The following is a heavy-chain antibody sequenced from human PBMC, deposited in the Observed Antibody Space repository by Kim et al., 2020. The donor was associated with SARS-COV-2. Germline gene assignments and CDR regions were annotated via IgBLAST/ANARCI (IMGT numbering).Heavy chain of an antibody. D-gene: IGHD3-22*01. Sequence: ASVKVSCKVSGYTLTELSMHWVRQASGKGLEWMGGFDPEDGETIYAQKFQGRVTMTEDTSTDTAYMELSSLRSEDTAVYYCATVPAMIVVVMGLYYFDYWGQGTLVTVSS. CDR2: FDPEDGET. CDR3: ATVPAMIVVVMGLYYFDY. V-gene: IGHV1-24*01. CDR1: GYTLTELS. J-gene: IGHJ4*02.